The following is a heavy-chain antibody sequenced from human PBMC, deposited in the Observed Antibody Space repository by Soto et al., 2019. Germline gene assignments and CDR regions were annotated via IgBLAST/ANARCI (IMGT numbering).Heavy chain of an antibody. CDR3: ARQPTTGDTDLWFDP. CDR1: GGSISSGGYS. Sequence: PSATLSLTCAVSGGSISSGGYSWSWIRQPPGKGLEWIGYIYHSGSTYYNPSLASRVTVSVDTSKNEFSLKLRSVTAADTAVYYCARQPTTGDTDLWFDPWGQGTLITVSS. CDR2: IYHSGST. D-gene: IGHD2-21*01. V-gene: IGHV4-30-2*03. J-gene: IGHJ5*02.